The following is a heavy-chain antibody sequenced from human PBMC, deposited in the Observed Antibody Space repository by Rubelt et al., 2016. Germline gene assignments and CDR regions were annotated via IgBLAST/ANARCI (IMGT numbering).Heavy chain of an antibody. CDR2: IYHSGST. Sequence: QVQLQESGPGLVKPPETLSLTCTVSGYSISSSYNWGWIRQPPGKGLEWIGSIYHSGSTYYNPSLKSRVTISLDTSKNQFSRNRVSGTAADTAVYYCARASRSRGQGGFDYWGQGTLVTVSS. CDR3: ARASRSRGQGGFDY. V-gene: IGHV4-38-2*02. CDR1: GYSISSSYN. J-gene: IGHJ4*02. D-gene: IGHD6-6*01.